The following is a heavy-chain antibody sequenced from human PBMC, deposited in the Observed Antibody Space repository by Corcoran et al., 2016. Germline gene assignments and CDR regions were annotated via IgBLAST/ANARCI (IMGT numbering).Heavy chain of an antibody. CDR1: GFTFSSYG. J-gene: IGHJ6*02. D-gene: IGHD3-10*02. CDR2: IWYDGSNK. V-gene: IGHV3-33*01. CDR3: ARDTPTTFYYYYYGMDV. Sequence: QVQLVESGGGVVQPGRSLRLSCAASGFTFSSYGMHWVRQAPGKGLEWVAVIWYDGSNKYYADSVKGRFTISRDNSKNTLYLQMNSLRAEDTAVYYCARDTPTTFYYYYYGMDVWGQGTTVTVSS.